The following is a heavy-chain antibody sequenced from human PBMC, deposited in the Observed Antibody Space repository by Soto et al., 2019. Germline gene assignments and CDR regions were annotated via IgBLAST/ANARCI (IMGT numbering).Heavy chain of an antibody. J-gene: IGHJ4*02. D-gene: IGHD3-3*01. Sequence: SDTLSLTCAVSGDSFNSSHWCNCVRQPPGKGLEWIGQIAHSGSTNYNPSLTRRVTISVDKSKTHFPLKLTSVTAADTAVYYCAALNFWSGPCTYTRLDYWGQGTLVTVYS. CDR1: GDSFNSSHW. V-gene: IGHV4-4*02. CDR2: IAHSGST. CDR3: AALNFWSGPCTYTRLDY.